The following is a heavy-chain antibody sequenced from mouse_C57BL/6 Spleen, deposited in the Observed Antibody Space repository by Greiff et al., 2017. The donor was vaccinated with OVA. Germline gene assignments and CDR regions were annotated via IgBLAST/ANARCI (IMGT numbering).Heavy chain of an antibody. CDR2: IRNKANGYTT. V-gene: IGHV7-3*01. Sequence: EVKLVESGGGLVQPGGSLSLSCAASGFTFTDYYMSWVRQPPGKALEWLGFIRNKANGYTTEYSASVKGRFTISRDNSQSILYLQMNALRAEDSATYYCARWTYYFDYWGQGTTLTVSS. CDR1: GFTFTDYY. J-gene: IGHJ2*01. CDR3: ARWTYYFDY.